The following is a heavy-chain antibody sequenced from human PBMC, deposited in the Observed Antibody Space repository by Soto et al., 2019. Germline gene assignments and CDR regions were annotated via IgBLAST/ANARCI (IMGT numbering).Heavy chain of an antibody. J-gene: IGHJ6*02. Sequence: PGESLKISCKGSGYSFTSYWISWVRQMPGKGLEWMGRIDPSDSYTNYSPSFQGHVTISADKSISTAYLQWSSLKASDTAMYYCARYRGYCSSTSCYHYYYGMDVWGQGTTVTVSS. CDR2: IDPSDSYT. CDR1: GYSFTSYW. V-gene: IGHV5-10-1*01. CDR3: ARYRGYCSSTSCYHYYYGMDV. D-gene: IGHD2-2*01.